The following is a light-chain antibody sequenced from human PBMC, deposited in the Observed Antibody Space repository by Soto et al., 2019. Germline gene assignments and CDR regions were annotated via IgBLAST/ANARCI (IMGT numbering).Light chain of an antibody. Sequence: ELMMEQSGATVPPAPGGRVTLSCRASQSVSSSYLAWYQQKPGQAPRLLIYGASSRATGIPDRFIGSRSGTGITLTTAILEPQQFPVYYLQQYGRSPRAFGRGTQVDIK. J-gene: IGKJ1*01. CDR3: QQYGRSPRA. V-gene: IGKV3-20*01. CDR2: GAS. CDR1: QSVSSSY.